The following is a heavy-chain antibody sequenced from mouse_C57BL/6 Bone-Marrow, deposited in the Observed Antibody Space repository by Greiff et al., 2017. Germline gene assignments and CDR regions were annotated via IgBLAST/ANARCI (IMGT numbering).Heavy chain of an antibody. CDR3: ARRLITTGWYFDV. CDR1: GYTFTSYG. CDR2: IYPRSGNT. Sequence: VQLQQSGAELARPGASVKLSCKASGYTFTSYGISWVKQRTGQGLEWIGEIYPRSGNTYYNEKFKGKATLTADKSSSTAYMELRSLTSEDSAVYFCARRLITTGWYFDVWGTGTTVTVSS. D-gene: IGHD1-1*01. V-gene: IGHV1-81*01. J-gene: IGHJ1*03.